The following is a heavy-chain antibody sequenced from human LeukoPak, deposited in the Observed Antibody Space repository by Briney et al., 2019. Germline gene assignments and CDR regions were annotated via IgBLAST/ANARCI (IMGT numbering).Heavy chain of an antibody. CDR3: ARDLPSPGISVADDY. J-gene: IGHJ4*02. CDR2: INPNSGGT. Sequence: ASVKVSCKASGYTFTGYYMFWLRQAPGQGLEWMGRINPNSGGTNCAQKFQGRVTMTRDTSITTAYMELSSLRSDDTAVYYCARDLPSPGISVADDYWGQGTLVTVSS. V-gene: IGHV1-2*06. D-gene: IGHD6-19*01. CDR1: GYTFTGYY.